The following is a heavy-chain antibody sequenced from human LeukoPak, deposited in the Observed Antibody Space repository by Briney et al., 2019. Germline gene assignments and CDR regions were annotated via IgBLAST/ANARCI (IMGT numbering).Heavy chain of an antibody. J-gene: IGHJ4*02. D-gene: IGHD3-9*01. CDR1: GFTLSSY. CDR3: AVGQSRYFRRYLVFFDF. CDR2: ISSTRSYI. Sequence: GGPVTLPCAASGFTLSSYINWVRQAPGKGLEWVSSISSTRSYIYYADSVKGRFTISKDNAKNSLYLQMNSLRAEDTAVYYCAVGQSRYFRRYLVFFDFWGQGTLVSVSS. V-gene: IGHV3-21*01.